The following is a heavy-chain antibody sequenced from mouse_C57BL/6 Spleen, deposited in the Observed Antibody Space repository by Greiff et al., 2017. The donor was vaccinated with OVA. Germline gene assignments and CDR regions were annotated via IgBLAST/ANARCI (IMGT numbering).Heavy chain of an antibody. CDR2: ISAGGGYT. Sequence: EVKVVESGGGLVKPGGSLKLSCAASGFTFSSYAMSWVRQTPGKRLEWVATISAGGGYTYYPDNVKGRFTISRDNAKNNLYLQMSHLKAEDTAMYYCARGGEGNYVEYFDYWGQGTTLTVSS. CDR1: GFTFSSYA. V-gene: IGHV5-4*03. D-gene: IGHD2-1*01. CDR3: ARGGEGNYVEYFDY. J-gene: IGHJ2*01.